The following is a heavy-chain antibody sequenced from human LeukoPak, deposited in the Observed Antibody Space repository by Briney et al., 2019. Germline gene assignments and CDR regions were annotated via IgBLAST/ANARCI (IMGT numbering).Heavy chain of an antibody. CDR3: ARDADGAAQFDP. D-gene: IGHD6-13*01. CDR2: LSASGST. Sequence: PSETLSLTCTVSGRSISSYHWSWVRQPAGKGREWVGRLSASGSTNFNPSLKSRVTISGDKTKKQFSLKLSSVTAADTAVYYCARDADGAAQFDPWGQGILVTVSS. J-gene: IGHJ5*02. V-gene: IGHV4-4*07. CDR1: GRSISSYH.